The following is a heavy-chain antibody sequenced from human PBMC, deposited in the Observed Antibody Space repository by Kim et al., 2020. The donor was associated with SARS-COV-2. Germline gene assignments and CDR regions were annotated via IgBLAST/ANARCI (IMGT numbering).Heavy chain of an antibody. D-gene: IGHD2-2*02. CDR1: GFTFGSYA. CDR3: AKGDCSSISCYTTDC. J-gene: IGHJ4*01. CDR2: ISGSGDST. V-gene: IGHV3-23*01. Sequence: GGSLRLSCAASGFTFGSYAMTWVLQSPGKGLEWVSTISGSGDSTFYADSVKGRFTLSRDNSMNTLYLQMNSLRAEDTALFYCAKGDCSSISCYTTDCWG.